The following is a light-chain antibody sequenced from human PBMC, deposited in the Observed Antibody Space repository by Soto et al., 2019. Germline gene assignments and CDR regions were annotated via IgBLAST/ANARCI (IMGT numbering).Light chain of an antibody. Sequence: DIPMTQSPSSLSASVGDRVTITCRASQSISSYLNWYQQKPGKAPKLLIYAASSLQSGVPSRFSGSGSGTDFTLTISCLQPEDFATYYCQQSYSTPWTFGQGTKVEIK. J-gene: IGKJ1*01. CDR1: QSISSY. CDR2: AAS. V-gene: IGKV1-39*01. CDR3: QQSYSTPWT.